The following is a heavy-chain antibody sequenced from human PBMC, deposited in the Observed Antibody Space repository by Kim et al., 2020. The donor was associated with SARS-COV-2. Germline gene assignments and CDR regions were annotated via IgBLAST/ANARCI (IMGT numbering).Heavy chain of an antibody. CDR3: VRGNVDN. J-gene: IGHJ4*02. V-gene: IGHV3-48*04. Sequence: GGSLRLSCAASGFTFSKYGFNWVRQAPGKGLEWVSHISGSGSPKYYAESVRGRFTISRDNAQNVLFLQMNSLRGEETAVYYCVRGNVDNWGQGTLVTVSS. D-gene: IGHD1-1*01. CDR2: ISGSGSPK. CDR1: GFTFSKYG.